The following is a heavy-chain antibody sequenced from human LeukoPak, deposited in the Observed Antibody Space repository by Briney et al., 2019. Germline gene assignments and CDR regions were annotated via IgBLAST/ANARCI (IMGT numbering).Heavy chain of an antibody. Sequence: SETLCLTSALSRGSTCSGKSWSGAGQPPGKGREWIGVIYHIGGTNYTASLKSRFTISVDKSKNPLSLKMSCVTAADTAVYYCARCALKWEPRNAFDIWGHVTMVT. J-gene: IGHJ3*02. V-gene: IGHV4-4*02. D-gene: IGHD1-26*01. CDR2: IYHIGGT. CDR1: RGSTCSGKS. CDR3: ARCALKWEPRNAFDI.